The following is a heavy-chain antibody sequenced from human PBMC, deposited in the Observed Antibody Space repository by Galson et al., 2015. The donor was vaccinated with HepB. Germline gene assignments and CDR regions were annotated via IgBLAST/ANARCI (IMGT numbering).Heavy chain of an antibody. D-gene: IGHD3-3*02. CDR1: GFTFSNYP. Sequence: SLRLSCAASGFTFSNYPMNWVRQAPGKGLEWVSYIRTSSTIYYTDSVKGRFTISRDNAKNSLYLQMNSLRAEDTAVYYCARDLHFAFDIWGQGTMVTVSS. CDR2: IRTSSTI. CDR3: ARDLHFAFDI. J-gene: IGHJ3*02. V-gene: IGHV3-69-1*01.